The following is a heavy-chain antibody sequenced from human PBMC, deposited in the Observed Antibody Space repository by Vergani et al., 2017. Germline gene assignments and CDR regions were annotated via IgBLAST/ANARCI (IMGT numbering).Heavy chain of an antibody. D-gene: IGHD6-13*01. CDR1: GFTFSSYA. V-gene: IGHV3-23*01. Sequence: EVQLLESGGGLVQPGGSLRLSCAASGFTFSSYAMSWVRQAPGKGLEWVSAISGSGGSTYYADSVKGRFTISRDNSKNTLYLQMNSLRAEDTVVYYCAKAPGYSSSWSDYWGQGTLVTVSS. J-gene: IGHJ4*02. CDR2: ISGSGGST. CDR3: AKAPGYSSSWSDY.